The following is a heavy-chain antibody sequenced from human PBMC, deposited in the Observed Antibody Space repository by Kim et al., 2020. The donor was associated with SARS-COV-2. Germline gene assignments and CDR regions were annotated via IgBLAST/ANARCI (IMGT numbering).Heavy chain of an antibody. CDR1: GGSFSGYY. CDR2: INHSGST. D-gene: IGHD5-18*01. CDR3: ARGGARIQLPTRYFDL. J-gene: IGHJ2*01. V-gene: IGHV4-34*01. Sequence: SETLSLTCAVYGGSFSGYYWSWIRQPPGKGLEWIGEINHSGSTNYNPSLKSRVTISVDTSKNQFSLKLSSVTAADTAVYYCARGGARIQLPTRYFDLWGRGTLVTVSS.